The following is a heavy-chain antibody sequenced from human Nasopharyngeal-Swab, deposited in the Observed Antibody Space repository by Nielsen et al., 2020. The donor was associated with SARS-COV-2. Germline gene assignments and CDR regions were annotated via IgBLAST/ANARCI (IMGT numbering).Heavy chain of an antibody. CDR3: ARARPRLSRSIAAAGLDTFDI. J-gene: IGHJ3*02. D-gene: IGHD6-13*01. CDR2: TSYDGSNK. V-gene: IGHV3-30-3*01. Sequence: GGSLRLSCAASGFTFSSYAMHWVRQAPGKGLEWVAFTSYDGSNKYYADSVKGRFTISRDNSNNTLYLQMSSLRPEDTAVYFCARARPRLSRSIAAAGLDTFDIWGQGTMVTVSS. CDR1: GFTFSSYA.